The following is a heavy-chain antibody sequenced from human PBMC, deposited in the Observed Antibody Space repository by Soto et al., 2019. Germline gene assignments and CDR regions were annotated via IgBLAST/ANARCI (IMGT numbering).Heavy chain of an antibody. CDR1: GYTFTSYD. CDR2: MNPNSGNT. D-gene: IGHD2-8*02. J-gene: IGHJ6*03. Sequence: ASVKVSCKASGYTFTSYDINWVRQATGQGLEWMGWMNPNSGNTGYAQKFQGRVTMTRNTSISTAYMELSSLRSEDTAVYYCARVSGRDRSQIVVYAISSYYYYMDVWGKGTTVTVSS. CDR3: ARVSGRDRSQIVVYAISSYYYYMDV. V-gene: IGHV1-8*01.